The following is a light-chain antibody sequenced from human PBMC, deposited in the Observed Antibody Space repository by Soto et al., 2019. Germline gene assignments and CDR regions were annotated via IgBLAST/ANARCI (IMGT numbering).Light chain of an antibody. Sequence: QSALTQPASVSGSPGQSITISCTGTRSDVGSYHSIAWYQQHPGKAPRVVIFEVTKRPSGISDRFSGSKSGYTASLTISGLQAEDEADYFCFSYAGNSIWLFGGGTKVTVL. CDR1: RSDVGSYHS. J-gene: IGLJ2*01. V-gene: IGLV2-23*02. CDR2: EVT. CDR3: FSYAGNSIWL.